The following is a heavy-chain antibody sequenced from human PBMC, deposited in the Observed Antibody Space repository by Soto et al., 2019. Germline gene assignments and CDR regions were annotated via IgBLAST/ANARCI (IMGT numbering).Heavy chain of an antibody. V-gene: IGHV4-61*01. Sequence: SDTLSLTWTVSGGSVSSGSYYWSWIRQSPGKGLEWIGYIYYSGSTNYNPSLKSRVTISVDTSKNQFSLKLSSVTAADTAVYFCARDRRGYSGLFDYWGQGKLVTVSS. D-gene: IGHD5-12*01. CDR1: GGSVSSGSYY. J-gene: IGHJ4*02. CDR2: IYYSGST. CDR3: ARDRRGYSGLFDY.